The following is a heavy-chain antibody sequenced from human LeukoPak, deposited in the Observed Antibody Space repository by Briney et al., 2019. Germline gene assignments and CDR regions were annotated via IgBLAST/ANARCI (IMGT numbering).Heavy chain of an antibody. J-gene: IGHJ4*02. CDR2: IYYSGST. D-gene: IGHD6-19*01. CDR3: ARGGAVAGGIDY. CDR1: GGSISSSGYY. V-gene: IGHV4-39*02. Sequence: PSETLSLTCTVSGGSISSSGYYWGWIRQPPGKGLEWIGSIYYSGSTYYNPSLKSRVTISVDTSKNQFSLKLSSVTAADTAVYYCARGGAVAGGIDYWGQGTLVTVSS.